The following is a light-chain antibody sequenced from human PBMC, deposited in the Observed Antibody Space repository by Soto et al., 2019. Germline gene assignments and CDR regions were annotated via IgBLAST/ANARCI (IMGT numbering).Light chain of an antibody. CDR1: QNINSW. V-gene: IGKV1-5*03. CDR2: KAS. Sequence: DIQMTQSPSTLSASVGDRVTITCRASQNINSWLAWYQQKPGKAPKLLIYKASSLQSGVPSRFSGSGSGTDFMRTISRRQPDDFATYYCQQYNNYWTFGQGTTVEIK. J-gene: IGKJ1*01. CDR3: QQYNNYWT.